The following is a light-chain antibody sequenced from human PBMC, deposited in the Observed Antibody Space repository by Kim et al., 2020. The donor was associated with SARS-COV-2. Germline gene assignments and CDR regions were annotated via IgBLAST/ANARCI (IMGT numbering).Light chain of an antibody. Sequence: VSPVQTAGLPCSGDKLGDKYVSWYQQKSGQSPVLVMYQDIKRPSGIPERFSGSNSGNTATLTISETQTMDEADYYCQAWDSSTWVFGGGTKLTVL. CDR1: KLGDKY. J-gene: IGLJ3*02. CDR2: QDI. CDR3: QAWDSSTWV. V-gene: IGLV3-1*01.